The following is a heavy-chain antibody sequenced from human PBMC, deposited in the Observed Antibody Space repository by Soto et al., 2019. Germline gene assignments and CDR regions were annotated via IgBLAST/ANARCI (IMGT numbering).Heavy chain of an antibody. J-gene: IGHJ4*02. CDR3: ARALVGATPFDY. D-gene: IGHD1-26*01. CDR1: GVTFSSYG. Sequence: GGSLRLSCAASGVTFSSYGIHWVRQAPDKGLEWVAVIWYDGGNKYYADSVKGRFTISRDNSKNTLYLQMNSLRAEDTAVYYCARALVGATPFDYWGQGTLVTVSS. V-gene: IGHV3-33*08. CDR2: IWYDGGNK.